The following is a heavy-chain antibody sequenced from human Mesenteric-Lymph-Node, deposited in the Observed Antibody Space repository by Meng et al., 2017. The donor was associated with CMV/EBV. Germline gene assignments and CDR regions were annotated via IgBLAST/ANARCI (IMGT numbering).Heavy chain of an antibody. Sequence: QLQLQGSGPGLVKPSETLSLTCTVPGGSISSSSYYWGWIRQPPGKGLEWIGSIYYSGSTYYNPSLKSRVTISVDTSKNQFSLKLSSVTAADTAVYYCARPHYYGSGSSPRFDPWGQGTLVTASS. CDR3: ARPHYYGSGSSPRFDP. V-gene: IGHV4-39*01. D-gene: IGHD3-10*01. CDR1: GGSISSSSYY. J-gene: IGHJ5*02. CDR2: IYYSGST.